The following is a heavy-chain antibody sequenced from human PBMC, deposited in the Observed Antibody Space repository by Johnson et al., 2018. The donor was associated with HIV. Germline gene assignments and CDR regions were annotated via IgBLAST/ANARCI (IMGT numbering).Heavy chain of an antibody. CDR1: GFTFSNYG. Sequence: QVQLVESGGGVVQPGRSLRLSCAASGFTFSNYGMHWVRQAPGKGLEWVAVIWYDGSNNYYADSVKGRFTISRDNSRNSVYLQMNSLRVEDTAVYNCARDGVVVVAGGWDAFDIWGQGTMVSVSS. D-gene: IGHD2-15*01. J-gene: IGHJ3*02. V-gene: IGHV3-33*01. CDR2: IWYDGSNN. CDR3: ARDGVVVVAGGWDAFDI.